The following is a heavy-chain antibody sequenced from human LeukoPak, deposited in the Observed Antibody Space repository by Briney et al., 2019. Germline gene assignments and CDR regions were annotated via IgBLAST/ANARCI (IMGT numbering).Heavy chain of an antibody. CDR3: ARSRGSLWFGELDYFDY. D-gene: IGHD3-10*01. V-gene: IGHV3-23*05. CDR1: GGSISSYY. Sequence: ETLSLTCTVSGGSISSYYWSWVRQAPGKGLEWVSTFKTNYNQVYYAESVRGRFTISTDNSKNTLYLQMNSLRAEDTAVYYCARSRGSLWFGELDYFDYWGQGTLVTVSS. CDR2: FKTNYNQ. J-gene: IGHJ4*01.